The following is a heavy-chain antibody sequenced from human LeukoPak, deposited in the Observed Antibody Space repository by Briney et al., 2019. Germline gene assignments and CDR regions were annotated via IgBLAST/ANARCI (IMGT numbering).Heavy chain of an antibody. D-gene: IGHD6-19*01. CDR1: GESFSGYY. Sequence: SETLSLTCAVYGESFSGYYWSWIRQPPGKGLEWIGEINHSGSTNYNPSLKSRVTISVDTSKNQFSLKLSSVTAADTAVYYCARQLEEGWYADWGQGTLVTVSS. CDR3: ARQLEEGWYAD. V-gene: IGHV4-34*01. J-gene: IGHJ4*02. CDR2: INHSGST.